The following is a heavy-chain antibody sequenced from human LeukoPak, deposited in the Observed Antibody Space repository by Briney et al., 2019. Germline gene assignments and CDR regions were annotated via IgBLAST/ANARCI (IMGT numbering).Heavy chain of an antibody. Sequence: ASVKVSCKASGYTFTGYYMHWVRQAPGQGLEWMGWINPNSGGTNYAQKFQGRVTMTRDTSISTAYMELSRLRSDDTAVYYCARGYYDILTGYYMTGFDYWGQGTLVTVSS. CDR3: ARGYYDILTGYYMTGFDY. D-gene: IGHD3-9*01. CDR1: GYTFTGYY. J-gene: IGHJ4*02. V-gene: IGHV1-2*02. CDR2: INPNSGGT.